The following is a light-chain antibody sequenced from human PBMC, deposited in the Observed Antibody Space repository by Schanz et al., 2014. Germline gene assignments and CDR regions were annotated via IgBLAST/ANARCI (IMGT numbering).Light chain of an antibody. Sequence: QSVLTQPPSVSGAPGQRVTISCTGSSSNIGAGYDVHWYQQLPGTAPKLLMYGNKNRPSGVPDRFSGSKSGTSASLAISGLQSDDEADYYCSTWDDILNGQGVFGGGTKLTVL. CDR3: STWDDILNGQGV. J-gene: IGLJ3*02. CDR2: GNK. V-gene: IGLV1-40*01. CDR1: SSNIGAGYD.